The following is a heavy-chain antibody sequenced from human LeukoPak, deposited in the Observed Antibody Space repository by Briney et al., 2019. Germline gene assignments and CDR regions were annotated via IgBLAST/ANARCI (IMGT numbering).Heavy chain of an antibody. Sequence: QAGGSLRLSCAASGFTVSSNYMSWVRQAPGKGLVWVSRINGDGSSTNYADPVKGRFTISRDNAKNTVYLQMNSLRAEDTAVYYCARGGLFKYYFDYWGQGTLVTVSS. J-gene: IGHJ4*02. V-gene: IGHV3-74*01. CDR1: GFTVSSNY. CDR2: INGDGSST. D-gene: IGHD3-22*01. CDR3: ARGGLFKYYFDY.